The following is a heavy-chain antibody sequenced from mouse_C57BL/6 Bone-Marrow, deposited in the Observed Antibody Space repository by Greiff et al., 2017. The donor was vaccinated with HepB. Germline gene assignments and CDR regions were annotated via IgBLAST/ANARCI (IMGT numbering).Heavy chain of an antibody. D-gene: IGHD3-2*02. CDR3: AITGVTAQAPYYAMDY. CDR2: IWTGGGT. CDR1: GFSLTSYA. Sequence: VKLVESGPGLVAPSQSLSITCTVSGFSLTSYAISWVRQPAGKGLEWLGVIWTGGGTNYNSALKSRLSISKDNSKSQVYLKMNSLQTDDTARYYCAITGVTAQAPYYAMDYWGQGTSVTVSS. J-gene: IGHJ4*01. V-gene: IGHV2-9-1*01.